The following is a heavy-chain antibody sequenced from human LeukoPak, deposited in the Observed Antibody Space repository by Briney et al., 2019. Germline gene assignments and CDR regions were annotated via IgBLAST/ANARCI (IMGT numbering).Heavy chain of an antibody. J-gene: IGHJ4*02. CDR1: GFTFSSYT. D-gene: IGHD3-22*01. CDR2: IFSGGST. Sequence: GGSLRLSCSASGFTFSSYTMSWVRQAPGEGLKWVSGIFSGGSTYYADSAKGRFTISRDNSKSTLYLQMNSLRADDTAVYYCAKDLHAFYDSSGYFDYWGQGTLVTVSS. CDR3: AKDLHAFYDSSGYFDY. V-gene: IGHV3-23*01.